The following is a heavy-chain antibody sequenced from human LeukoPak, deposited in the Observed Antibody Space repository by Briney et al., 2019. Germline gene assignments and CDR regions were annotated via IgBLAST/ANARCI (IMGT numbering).Heavy chain of an antibody. Sequence: PGGSLRLSCAASGFTFSSCGFHWVRQAPGKGLEWVAVIWYDGSNEYYADSVKGRFPISRDSSKNTLYLQMNSLRAEDTAVYYCAKDGSGGGWKWFDPWGQGTLVTVSS. J-gene: IGHJ5*02. D-gene: IGHD2-15*01. V-gene: IGHV3-33*06. CDR3: AKDGSGGGWKWFDP. CDR1: GFTFSSCG. CDR2: IWYDGSNE.